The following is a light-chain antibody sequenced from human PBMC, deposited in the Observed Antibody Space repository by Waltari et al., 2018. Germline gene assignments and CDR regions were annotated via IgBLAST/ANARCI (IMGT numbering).Light chain of an antibody. J-gene: IGKJ2*01. V-gene: IGKV1-39*01. CDR3: QQSYSTPLYT. CDR2: AAS. Sequence: DIQMTQSPSSLSASVGDRVTITCRASQSISSDLNWYQQKPGKAPKLLIYAASSLQSGGPSRFSGSGSGTDFTLTISSLQPEDFATYYCQQSYSTPLYTFGQGTKLEIK. CDR1: QSISSD.